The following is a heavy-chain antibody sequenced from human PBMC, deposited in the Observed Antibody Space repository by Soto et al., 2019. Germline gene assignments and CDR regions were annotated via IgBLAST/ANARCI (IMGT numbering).Heavy chain of an antibody. CDR1: GFSLSTSGVG. Sequence: QITLKESGPTLVKPTQTLTLTCTFSGFSLSTSGVGVGWIRQPPGKALEWLALNYWDDDKRYSPSLKSRVTITTDNCQNAVVLTMTIMGPVDTATYYCAYTRWLVNSDYWGEGTMVTVSS. CDR2: NYWDDDK. CDR3: AYTRWLVNSDY. V-gene: IGHV2-5*02. J-gene: IGHJ4*02. D-gene: IGHD6-19*01.